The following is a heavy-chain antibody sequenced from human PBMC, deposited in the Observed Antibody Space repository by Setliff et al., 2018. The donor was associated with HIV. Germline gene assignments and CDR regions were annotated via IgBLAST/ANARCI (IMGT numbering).Heavy chain of an antibody. Sequence: PSETLSLTCTVSGGSIIMNNYYWAWIRQVPGRGLEWIGSISYSGSTYYNPSLKSRVTISVDTSKNQFSLKLSSVTAADTAVYYCARHDANYAPFDPWGQGTLVTVSS. CDR2: ISYSGST. J-gene: IGHJ5*02. CDR3: ARHDANYAPFDP. V-gene: IGHV4-39*01. CDR1: GGSIIMNNYY. D-gene: IGHD1-7*01.